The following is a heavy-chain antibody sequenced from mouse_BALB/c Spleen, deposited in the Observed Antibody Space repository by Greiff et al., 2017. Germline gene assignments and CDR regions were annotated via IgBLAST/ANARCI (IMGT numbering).Heavy chain of an antibody. CDR3: AREAYGNHAMDY. J-gene: IGHJ4*01. CDR2: ISSGGST. D-gene: IGHD2-1*01. CDR1: GFTFSSYA. Sequence: EVKLMESGGGLVKPGGSLKLSCAASGFTFSSYAMSWVRQTPEKRLEWVASISSGGSTYYPDSVKGRFTISRDNARNILYLQMSSLRSEDTAMYYCAREAYGNHAMDYWGQGTSVTVSS. V-gene: IGHV5-6-5*01.